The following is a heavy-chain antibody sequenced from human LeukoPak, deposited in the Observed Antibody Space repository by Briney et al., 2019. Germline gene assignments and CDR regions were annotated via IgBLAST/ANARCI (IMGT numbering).Heavy chain of an antibody. Sequence: GASVKVSCKASGYTFTSYYMHWVRQAPGQGLEWMGIINPSGGSTSYAQKFQGRVTMTRDTSTSPVYMELGSLRSEDTAVYYCARHCSGGSCYSGPWGQGTLVTVSS. D-gene: IGHD2-15*01. CDR1: GYTFTSYY. V-gene: IGHV1-46*01. CDR2: INPSGGST. J-gene: IGHJ5*02. CDR3: ARHCSGGSCYSGP.